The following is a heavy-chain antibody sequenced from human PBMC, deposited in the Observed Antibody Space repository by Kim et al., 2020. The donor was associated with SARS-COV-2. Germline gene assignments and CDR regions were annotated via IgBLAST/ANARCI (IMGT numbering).Heavy chain of an antibody. CDR3: AKGVGKGYDSSAYYFDY. V-gene: IGHV3-23*01. J-gene: IGHJ4*02. D-gene: IGHD3-22*01. CDR2: ISGSGGST. Sequence: GGSLRLSCAASGSTFSSYAMSWVRQAPGKGLEWVSTISGSGGSTYYADSVKGRFTISRDNSKNTLYLQMNSLRAEDTAVYYCAKGVGKGYDSSAYYFDYWGQGTLVTVSS. CDR1: GSTFSSYA.